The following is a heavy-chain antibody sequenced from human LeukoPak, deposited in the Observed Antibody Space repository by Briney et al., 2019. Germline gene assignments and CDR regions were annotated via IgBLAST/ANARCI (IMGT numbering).Heavy chain of an antibody. Sequence: SETLSLTSTVSGGSISTSNYYWGWIRQPPGTGLEWIGNIFYSGSTYYNPSLKSRVSMSVDTSKNQFSLKLTSVTAADTAVYYCARSPRRVTATIYFDYWGQGTLVTASS. CDR3: ARSPRRVTATIYFDY. V-gene: IGHV4-39*07. CDR2: IFYSGST. J-gene: IGHJ4*02. D-gene: IGHD2-21*02. CDR1: GGSISTSNYY.